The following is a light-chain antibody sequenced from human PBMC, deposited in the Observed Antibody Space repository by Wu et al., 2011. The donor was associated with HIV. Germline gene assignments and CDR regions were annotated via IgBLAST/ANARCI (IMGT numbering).Light chain of an antibody. CDR2: YI. CDR3: KLYGSSPYT. Sequence: SVSPGKSXPCPAGPVRLLVDMYVAWYQQKTRPGSQAPHLWYIQQGTGIGDRFSGSGSGTDFTLTINRLEPEDFAVYYCKLYGSSPYTFGQGTKLEIK. CDR1: RLLVDMY. J-gene: IGKJ2*01. V-gene: IGKV3-20*01.